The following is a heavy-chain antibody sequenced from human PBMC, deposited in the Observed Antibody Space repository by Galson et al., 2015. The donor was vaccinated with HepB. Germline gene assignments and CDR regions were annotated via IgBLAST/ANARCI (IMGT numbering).Heavy chain of an antibody. CDR1: GYTFTSYA. CDR3: ARDYTSLDGMDV. D-gene: IGHD3-16*01. V-gene: IGHV1-18*01. Sequence: SVKVSCKASGYTFTSYAMHWVRQAPGQGLEWMGWISAYNGNTNYAQKLQGRVTMTTDTSTSTAYMELRSLRSDDTAVYYCARDYTSLDGMDVWGQGTTVTVSS. CDR2: ISAYNGNT. J-gene: IGHJ6*02.